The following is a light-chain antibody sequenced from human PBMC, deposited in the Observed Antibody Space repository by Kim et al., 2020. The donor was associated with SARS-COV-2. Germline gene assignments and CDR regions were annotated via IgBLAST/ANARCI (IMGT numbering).Light chain of an antibody. J-gene: IGKJ4*01. Sequence: DIVMTQSPLSLPVTPGEPASISCRSSQSLLHSNGYNYLDWYLQKPGQSPQLLIYLGSNRASGVPDRFSGSGSGTDFTLKISRVEAEDGGGYYCMQALQTPRTFGGGTKVDIK. CDR1: QSLLHSNGYNY. CDR2: LGS. V-gene: IGKV2-28*01. CDR3: MQALQTPRT.